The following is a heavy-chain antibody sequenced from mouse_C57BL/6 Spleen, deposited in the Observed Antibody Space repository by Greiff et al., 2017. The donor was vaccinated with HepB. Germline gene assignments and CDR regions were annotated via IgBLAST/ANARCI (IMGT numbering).Heavy chain of an antibody. V-gene: IGHV1-63*01. CDR3: ARSDWDVEAWFAY. CDR1: GYTFTNYW. J-gene: IGHJ3*01. D-gene: IGHD4-1*01. CDR2: IYPGGGYT. Sequence: QVHVKQSGAELVRPGPSVKMSCKASGYTFTNYWIGWAKQRPGHGLEWIGDIYPGGGYTNYNEKFKGKATLTADKSSSTAYMQFSSLTSEDSAIYYCARSDWDVEAWFAYWGQGTLVTVSA.